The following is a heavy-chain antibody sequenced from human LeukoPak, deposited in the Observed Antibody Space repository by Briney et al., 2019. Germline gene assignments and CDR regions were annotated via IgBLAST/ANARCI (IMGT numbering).Heavy chain of an antibody. CDR1: GFTFTYYA. J-gene: IGHJ4*02. CDR3: ARDGGLSEMATPFDY. V-gene: IGHV3-7*04. D-gene: IGHD5-24*01. CDR2: IKQDGSEK. Sequence: PGGSLRLSCAASGFTFTYYAMSWVRQAPGKGLEWVANIKQDGSEKYYVDSVKGRFTISRDNAKNSLYLQMNSLRAEDTAVYYCARDGGLSEMATPFDYWGQGTLVTVSS.